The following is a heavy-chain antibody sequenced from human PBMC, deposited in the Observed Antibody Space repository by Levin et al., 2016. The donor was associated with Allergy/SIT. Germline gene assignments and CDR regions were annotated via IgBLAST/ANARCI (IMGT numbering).Heavy chain of an antibody. J-gene: IGHJ4*02. Sequence: GESLKISCAASGFTFDTSPMAWVRQAPGKGLEWVSAISGSGGSTFYGDSVQGRFTISRDNSKNTLYLQLNSLRVEDTAVYYCAKKFEWEKPDLDYWGQGTRVTVSS. V-gene: IGHV3-23*01. CDR1: GFTFDTSP. CDR2: ISGSGGST. D-gene: IGHD1-26*01. CDR3: AKKFEWEKPDLDY.